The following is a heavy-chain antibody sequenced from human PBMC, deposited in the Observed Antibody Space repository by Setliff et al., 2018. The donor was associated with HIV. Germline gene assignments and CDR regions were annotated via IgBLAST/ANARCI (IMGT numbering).Heavy chain of an antibody. J-gene: IGHJ6*03. CDR1: GGSISVSSHY. CDR2: IYYSGST. Sequence: SDTLSLTCTVSGGSISVSSHYWGWIRQPPGKGLEWIGSIYYSGSTYQNPSLKSRVAISVDTSKNQFSLKLSSVTAADTGVYYCARHRDPPGTSWIYYYYYMDLWGEGTTVTVSS. D-gene: IGHD6-13*01. V-gene: IGHV4-39*01. CDR3: ARHRDPPGTSWIYYYYYMDL.